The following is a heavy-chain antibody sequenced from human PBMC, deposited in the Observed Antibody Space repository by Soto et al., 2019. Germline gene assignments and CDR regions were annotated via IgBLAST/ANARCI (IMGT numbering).Heavy chain of an antibody. CDR2: INHSGST. CDR1: GGSFSGYY. J-gene: IGHJ5*02. CDR3: ARGGGVIVLLVYAPQAPWFDP. Sequence: PSETLSLACAVYGGSFSGYYWSWIRQPPGKGLEWIGEINHSGSTNYNPSLKSRVTISVDTSKNQFSLKLSSVTAADTAVYYWARGGGVIVLLVYAPQAPWFDPWGQGTLVTVSS. D-gene: IGHD2-8*01. V-gene: IGHV4-34*01.